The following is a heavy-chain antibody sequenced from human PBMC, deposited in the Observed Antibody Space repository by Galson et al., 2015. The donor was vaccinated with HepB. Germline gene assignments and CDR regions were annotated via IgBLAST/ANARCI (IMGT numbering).Heavy chain of an antibody. Sequence: SLRLSCAASGFTFSSYAMHWVRQAPGKGLEWVAVISYDGSNKYYADSVKGRFTISRDNSKNTLYLQMNSLRAEDTAVYYCARMRVRGVTPYYYYGMDVWGQGTTVTVSS. CDR1: GFTFSSYA. J-gene: IGHJ6*02. D-gene: IGHD3-10*01. CDR2: ISYDGSNK. CDR3: ARMRVRGVTPYYYYGMDV. V-gene: IGHV3-30*04.